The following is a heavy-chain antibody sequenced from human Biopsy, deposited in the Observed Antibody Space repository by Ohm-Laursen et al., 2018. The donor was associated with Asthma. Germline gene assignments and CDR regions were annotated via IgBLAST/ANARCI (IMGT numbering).Heavy chain of an antibody. CDR1: GFTVSSNG. V-gene: IGHV3-15*01. D-gene: IGHD3-10*01. CDR2: IRSTNEGGTT. J-gene: IGHJ4*02. CDR3: STNRLWFGESPYYFDY. Sequence: SLRLSCAASGFTVSSNGMSWVRQPPGKGLEWLGRIRSTNEGGTTDYAAAVKGRVTISRDDSQNTLYLQMSSLTTEDTAVYFCSTNRLWFGESPYYFDYWGQGSLVTVSS.